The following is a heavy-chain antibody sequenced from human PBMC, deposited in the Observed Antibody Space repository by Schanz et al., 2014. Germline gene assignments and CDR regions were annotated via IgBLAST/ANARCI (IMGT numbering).Heavy chain of an antibody. CDR1: GFTFRSYA. J-gene: IGHJ4*02. D-gene: IGHD3-22*01. CDR3: VKQHGVIQQVSDY. CDR2: VSASGGGP. V-gene: IGHV3-23*01. Sequence: EVQLLESGGGLVQPGGSLRLSCIGSGFTFRSYALGWVRQAPGKGLEWVSLVSASGGGPFYADSVKGRFTISRDNSRNTVYLQMSSLRAEDTAVYYCVKQHGVIQQVSDYWGQGTLVTVSS.